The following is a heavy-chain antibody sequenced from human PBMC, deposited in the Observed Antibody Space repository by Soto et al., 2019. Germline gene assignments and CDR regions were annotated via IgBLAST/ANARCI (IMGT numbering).Heavy chain of an antibody. D-gene: IGHD3-10*01. Sequence: SETLSLTCAVSGGSIISGGYSWSWIRQPPGKGLEWIGYIYHSGSAYYNPSLKSRVTISVDRSKNQFSLKLSSVTAADTAVYYCARGLWFGELAYALDIWGQGTMVTVSS. J-gene: IGHJ3*02. V-gene: IGHV4-30-2*01. CDR2: IYHSGSA. CDR3: ARGLWFGELAYALDI. CDR1: GGSIISGGYS.